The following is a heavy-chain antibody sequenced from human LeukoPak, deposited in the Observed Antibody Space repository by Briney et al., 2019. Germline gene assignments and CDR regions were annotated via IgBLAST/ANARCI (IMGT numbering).Heavy chain of an antibody. J-gene: IGHJ6*04. D-gene: IGHD3-10*02. Sequence: GGSLRLACAASGFTFSSYTINWVSQAPGKGLEWVSSISSGGSYMYYADSVRGRFTISRDNSKNSLYLQMNSLRAEDTAVYYCAELGITMIGGVWGKGTTVTVSS. CDR2: ISSGGSYM. CDR3: AELGITMIGGV. V-gene: IGHV3-21*06. CDR1: GFTFSSYT.